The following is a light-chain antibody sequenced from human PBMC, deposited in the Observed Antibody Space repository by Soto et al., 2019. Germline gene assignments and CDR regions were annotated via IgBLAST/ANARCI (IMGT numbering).Light chain of an antibody. Sequence: DIQLTQSPSFLSAFVGARVTITCRASQGISSYLAWYQQRPGKAPKFLIYAASTLQSGVPSRFSGSGSGTEFNHTISSLQPEAFATYCCRRLNDNHISFGQGTRMEIK. CDR3: RRLNDNHIS. CDR1: QGISSY. V-gene: IGKV1-9*01. CDR2: AAS. J-gene: IGKJ5*01.